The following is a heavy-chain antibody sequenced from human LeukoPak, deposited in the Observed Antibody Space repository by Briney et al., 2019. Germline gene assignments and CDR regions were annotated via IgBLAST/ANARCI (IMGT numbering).Heavy chain of an antibody. CDR3: AKAPVTTCRGAYCYPFDY. J-gene: IGHJ4*02. CDR2: VSYDGGKK. D-gene: IGHD2-21*01. V-gene: IGHV3-30*18. CDR1: GFTFSSHD. Sequence: GGSLRLSCAASGFTFSSHDMHWVRQAPGKGLEWVAFVSYDGGKKDYVDSVKGRFTISRDSSKNTLFLQMNRLRPEDAAVYYCAKAPVTTCRGAYCYPFDYWGQGTLVTVSS.